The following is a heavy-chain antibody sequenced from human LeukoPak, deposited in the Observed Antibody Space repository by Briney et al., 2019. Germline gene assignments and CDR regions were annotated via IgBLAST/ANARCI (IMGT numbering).Heavy chain of an antibody. CDR1: AFTFRSYG. V-gene: IGHV3-33*01. CDR3: ARYNSGMSDY. J-gene: IGHJ4*01. CDR2: IWYDGSET. D-gene: IGHD1-26*01. Sequence: GRSLRLSCAASAFTFRSYGMHCVRHAPAKVLGWVHVIWYDGSETIHADSVSGPFTISRDNSKTTLYLQMNSLRDEVTDVYYCARYNSGMSDYWGQGTLVTVSS.